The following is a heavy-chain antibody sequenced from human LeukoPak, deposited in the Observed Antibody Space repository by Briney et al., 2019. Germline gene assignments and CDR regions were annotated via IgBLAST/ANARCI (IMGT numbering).Heavy chain of an antibody. CDR2: INPNSGGT. J-gene: IGHJ3*02. Sequence: ASVKVSCKASGYTFTGYYMHWVRQAPGQGLEWMGWINPNSGGTNYAQKFQGRVTMTRDTSISTAYMELSRLRSDDTAVYYCARSTTMIVVSDAFDIWGQGTMVTVSS. V-gene: IGHV1-2*02. CDR1: GYTFTGYY. CDR3: ARSTTMIVVSDAFDI. D-gene: IGHD3-22*01.